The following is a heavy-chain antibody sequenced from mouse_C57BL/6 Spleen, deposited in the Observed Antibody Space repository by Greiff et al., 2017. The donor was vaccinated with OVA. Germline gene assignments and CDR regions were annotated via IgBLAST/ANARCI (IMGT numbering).Heavy chain of an antibody. CDR3: ARGANYYGNYEKGMDY. J-gene: IGHJ4*01. Sequence: EVKLMESGPELVKPGASVKIPCKASGYTFTDYNMDWVKQSHGKSLEWIGDINPNNGGTIYNQKFKGKATLTVDKSSSTAYMELRSLTSEDTAVYYCARGANYYGNYEKGMDYWGQGTSVTVSS. CDR1: GYTFTDYN. D-gene: IGHD2-1*01. CDR2: INPNNGGT. V-gene: IGHV1-18*01.